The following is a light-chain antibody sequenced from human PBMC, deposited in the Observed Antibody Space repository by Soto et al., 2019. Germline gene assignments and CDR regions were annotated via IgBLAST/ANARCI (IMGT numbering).Light chain of an antibody. CDR3: XXXNNWPPWT. CDR2: GAS. CDR1: QSVSSN. V-gene: IGKV3-15*01. J-gene: IGKJ1*01. Sequence: EIIMTQSPATLSLSPGERATLSCRASQSVSSNFAWYQQKPGQAPRILIYGASTRATGIPASFSGSGSGTXXXXXXXXXQSEXFSXXXXXXXNNWPPWTFGQGTKVEIK.